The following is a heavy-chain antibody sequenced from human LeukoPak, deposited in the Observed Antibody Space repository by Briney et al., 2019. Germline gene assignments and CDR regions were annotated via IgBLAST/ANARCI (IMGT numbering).Heavy chain of an antibody. CDR1: GGSISSGSYY. D-gene: IGHD4-11*01. Sequence: SQTLSLTCTVSGGSISSGSYYWNWIRQPAGKGLEWIGRIYTSGRTYYNPSLKSRVSMSVDTSKNQFSLKLSSVTAADTAVYYCARLSTVTTSFDYWGQGTLVTVSS. J-gene: IGHJ4*02. V-gene: IGHV4-61*02. CDR3: ARLSTVTTSFDY. CDR2: IYTSGRT.